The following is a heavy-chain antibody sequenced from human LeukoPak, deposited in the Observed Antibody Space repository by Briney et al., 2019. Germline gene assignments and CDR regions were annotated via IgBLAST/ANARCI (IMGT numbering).Heavy chain of an antibody. CDR3: AGGASSTVHY. Sequence: GGSLRLSCAASGLTFSTYWMHWVRQAPGKGLVWVSRINGDGSLSYADSVKGRFTISRDNTKNMLYLQTNSLRAEDTAVYYCAGGASSTVHYWGQGTLVTVSS. V-gene: IGHV3-74*01. CDR1: GLTFSTYW. J-gene: IGHJ4*02. D-gene: IGHD6-13*01. CDR2: INGDGSL.